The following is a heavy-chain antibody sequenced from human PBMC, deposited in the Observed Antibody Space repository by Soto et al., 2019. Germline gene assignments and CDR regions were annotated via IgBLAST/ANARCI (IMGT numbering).Heavy chain of an antibody. V-gene: IGHV5-51*01. CDR2: IYPGDSDT. CDR3: ARLGFPGAIYFDS. J-gene: IGHJ4*02. Sequence: LTISCKGSGYSFTSYWIGWVRQMPGKGLEWMGIIYPGDSDTKYSPDFEGQVTISADRSTNTAYLQWRSLRASDTAMYYCARLGFPGAIYFDSWGLGTLVTV. CDR1: GYSFTSYW.